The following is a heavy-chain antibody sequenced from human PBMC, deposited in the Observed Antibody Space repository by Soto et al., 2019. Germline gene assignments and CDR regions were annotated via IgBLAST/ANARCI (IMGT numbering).Heavy chain of an antibody. D-gene: IGHD6-13*01. V-gene: IGHV4-34*01. Sequence: SETLSLTCAVYGGSFSGYYWSWIRQPPGKGLEWIGEINHSGSTNYNPSLKSRVTISVDTSKNQFSLKLSSVTAADTAVYYCARVARNSSSWYGDDYWGQGTLVTVS. CDR1: GGSFSGYY. CDR2: INHSGST. CDR3: ARVARNSSSWYGDDY. J-gene: IGHJ4*02.